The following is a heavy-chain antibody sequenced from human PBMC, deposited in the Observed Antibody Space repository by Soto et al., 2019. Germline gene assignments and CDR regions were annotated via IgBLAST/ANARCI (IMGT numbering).Heavy chain of an antibody. CDR1: GYTFTGYY. CDR2: INPNSGGT. CDR3: ARSSHKESWFDP. D-gene: IGHD6-13*01. J-gene: IGHJ5*02. Sequence: ASVKVSCKASGYTFTGYYMHWVRQAPGQGLEWMGWINPNSGGTTYAQKFQGRVTMSVDTSKNQFSLKVNSVTGADTAVYYCARSSHKESWFDPWGQGTLVTVSS. V-gene: IGHV1-2*02.